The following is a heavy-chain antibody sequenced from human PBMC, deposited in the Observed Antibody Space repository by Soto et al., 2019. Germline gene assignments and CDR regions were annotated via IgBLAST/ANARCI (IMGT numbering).Heavy chain of an antibody. D-gene: IGHD1-7*01. CDR1: GFSLSTSGVG. CDR2: IYWDDDK. Sequence: SGPTLVKPTQTLTLTCTFSGFSLSTSGVGVGWIRQPPGKALEWLALIYWDDDKRYSPSLKSRLTITKDTSKNQVVLTMTNMDPVDTATYYCARPITGTTSEYFQHWGQGTLVTVSS. J-gene: IGHJ1*01. CDR3: ARPITGTTSEYFQH. V-gene: IGHV2-5*02.